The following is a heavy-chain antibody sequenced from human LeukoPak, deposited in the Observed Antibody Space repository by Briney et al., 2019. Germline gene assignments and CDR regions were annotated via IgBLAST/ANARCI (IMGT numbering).Heavy chain of an antibody. CDR2: IRYDGSDK. CDR3: AGYDSSGYSTYYFDY. D-gene: IGHD3-22*01. Sequence: GGSLRLSCEASGLIFSSYGMHWVRQAPGKGLEWVAFIRYDGSDKYYADSVKGRFTISRDNSKNMLYLQMNSLRAEDAAVYYCAGYDSSGYSTYYFDYWGQGTLVTVSS. CDR1: GLIFSSYG. J-gene: IGHJ4*02. V-gene: IGHV3-30*02.